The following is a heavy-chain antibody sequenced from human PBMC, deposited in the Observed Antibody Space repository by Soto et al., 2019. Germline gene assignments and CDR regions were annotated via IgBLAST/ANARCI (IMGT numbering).Heavy chain of an antibody. CDR1: GFTFSSYG. CDR3: ARDYCSSTSCYEGPFDY. CDR2: IWYDGSSK. Sequence: GGSLRLSCAASGFTFSSYGMHWVRQAPGKGLEWVAVIWYDGSSKYYADSVKGRFTISRDNSKNTLYLQMNSLRAEDTAVYYCARDYCSSTSCYEGPFDYWGQGTLVTVSS. V-gene: IGHV3-33*01. J-gene: IGHJ4*02. D-gene: IGHD2-2*01.